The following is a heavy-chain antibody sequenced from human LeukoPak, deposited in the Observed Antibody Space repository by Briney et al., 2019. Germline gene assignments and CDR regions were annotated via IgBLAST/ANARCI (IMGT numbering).Heavy chain of an antibody. J-gene: IGHJ3*02. CDR1: GGTFSSYA. CDR3: ARDFRYSSSLLDAFDI. Sequence: SVKVSCKASGGTFSSYAISWVRQAPGQGLEWMGRIIPILGIANYAQKFQGRVTITADKSTSTAYMELSSLRSEDTAVYYCARDFRYSSSLLDAFDIWGQGTMVTVSS. D-gene: IGHD6-13*01. V-gene: IGHV1-69*04. CDR2: IIPILGIA.